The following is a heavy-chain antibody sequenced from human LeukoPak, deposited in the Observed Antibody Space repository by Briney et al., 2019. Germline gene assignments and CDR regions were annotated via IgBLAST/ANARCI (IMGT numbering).Heavy chain of an antibody. CDR1: GFTFSSYA. CDR2: ISGSGGST. D-gene: IGHD6-13*01. Sequence: WGVLRLSCAASGFTFSSYAMSWVRQAPGKGLEWVSAISGSGGSTYYADSVKGRFTISRDNSKNTLYLQMNSLRAEDTAVYYCVKEGSSWQLDFGFDPWGQGTLVTVSS. J-gene: IGHJ5*02. CDR3: VKEGSSWQLDFGFDP. V-gene: IGHV3-23*01.